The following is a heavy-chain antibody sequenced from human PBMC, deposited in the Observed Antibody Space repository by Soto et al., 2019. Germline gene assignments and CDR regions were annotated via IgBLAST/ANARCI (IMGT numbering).Heavy chain of an antibody. CDR3: ARGRITIFGVVTANAFDI. CDR1: GYTFTSYG. CDR2: ISAYNGNT. D-gene: IGHD3-3*01. V-gene: IGHV1-18*04. J-gene: IGHJ3*02. Sequence: ASVKVSCKASGYTFTSYGISWVRQAPGQGLEWMGWISAYNGNTNYAQKLQGRVTMTTDTSTSTAYMELRSLRSDDTAVYYCARGRITIFGVVTANAFDIWGQGTMVTVS.